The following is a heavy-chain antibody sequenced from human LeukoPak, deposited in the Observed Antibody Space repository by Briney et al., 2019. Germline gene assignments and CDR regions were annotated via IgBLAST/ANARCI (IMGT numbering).Heavy chain of an antibody. J-gene: IGHJ6*04. Sequence: PGGSLRLSCVGSGFTFSDYWATWVRQAPGKGLEWVSAISGSGGSTYYADSVKGRFTISRDNAKNSLYLQMNSLRAEDTAVYYCAELGITMIGGVWGKGTTVTISS. CDR3: AELGITMIGGV. CDR2: ISGSGGST. D-gene: IGHD3-10*02. V-gene: IGHV3-23*01. CDR1: GFTFSDYW.